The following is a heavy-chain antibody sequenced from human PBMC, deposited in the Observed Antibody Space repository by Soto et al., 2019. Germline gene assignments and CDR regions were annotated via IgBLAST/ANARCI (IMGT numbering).Heavy chain of an antibody. V-gene: IGHV1-69*13. CDR3: ASRTYTGSYYEGNWFDP. J-gene: IGHJ5*02. CDR1: GGTFSSYA. CDR2: IIPIFGTA. D-gene: IGHD1-26*01. Sequence: SVKVSCKASGGTFSSYAISWVRQAPGQGLEWMGGIIPIFGTANYAQTFQGRVTINADESTSTAYMELRSLRSEDTAVYYCASRTYTGSYYEGNWFDPWRQGTLVTVS.